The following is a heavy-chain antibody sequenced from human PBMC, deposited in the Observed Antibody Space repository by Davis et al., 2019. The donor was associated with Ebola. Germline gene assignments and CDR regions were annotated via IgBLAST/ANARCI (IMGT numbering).Heavy chain of an antibody. CDR1: GFTFSSYG. Sequence: GESLKISCAASGFTFSSYGMHWVRQAPGKGLEWVAVISYDGSNKYYADSVKGRFIISRDNSKNTLYLQMNSLRAEDTAVYYCAKVELRGYWGQGTLVTVSS. CDR2: ISYDGSNK. CDR3: AKVELRGY. J-gene: IGHJ4*02. D-gene: IGHD1-26*01. V-gene: IGHV3-30*18.